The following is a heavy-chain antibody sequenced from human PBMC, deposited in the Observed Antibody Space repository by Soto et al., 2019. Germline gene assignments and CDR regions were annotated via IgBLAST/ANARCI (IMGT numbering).Heavy chain of an antibody. CDR2: ISPDGSQI. D-gene: IGHD1-1*01. J-gene: IGHJ4*02. CDR1: GFTFSGKS. V-gene: IGHV3-30-3*01. CDR3: ARVVSWNDDYFDY. Sequence: PGGSLRLSCAASGFTFSGKSMHWVRQAPGKGLEWVALISPDGSQIFYADSVRGRFTISRDNSKNTAYLQMNSLRAEDTAVYYCARVVSWNDDYFDYWGQGTLVTVSS.